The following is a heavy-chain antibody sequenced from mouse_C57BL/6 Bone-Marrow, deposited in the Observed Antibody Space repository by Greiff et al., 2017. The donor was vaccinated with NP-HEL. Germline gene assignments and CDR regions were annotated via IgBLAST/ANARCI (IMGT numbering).Heavy chain of an antibody. CDR2: ISGGGGNT. V-gene: IGHV5-9*01. J-gene: IGHJ1*03. CDR3: ARKGLRYWYFDV. D-gene: IGHD3-1*01. CDR1: GFTFSSYT. Sequence: EVNLVESGGGLVKPGGSLKLSCAASGFTFSSYTMSWVRQTPEKRLEWVATISGGGGNTYYPDSVKGRFTISRDNAKNTLYLQRSSLRSEDTALYYCARKGLRYWYFDVWGTGTTVTVSS.